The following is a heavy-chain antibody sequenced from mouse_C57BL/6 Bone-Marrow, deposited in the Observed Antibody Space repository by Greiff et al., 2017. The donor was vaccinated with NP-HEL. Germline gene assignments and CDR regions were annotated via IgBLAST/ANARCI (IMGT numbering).Heavy chain of an antibody. Sequence: QVTLKVSGPGILQPSQTLSLTCSFSGFSLSTSGMGVSGMRQPSGKGLEWLAHIYWDDDKRHNPSLKSRLTISKDTSRNQVFLKSTSVDTADTATYYCARSFGYDHAMDYWGQGTSVTVSS. CDR2: IYWDDDK. CDR3: ARSFGYDHAMDY. CDR1: GFSLSTSGMG. V-gene: IGHV8-12*01. D-gene: IGHD2-2*01. J-gene: IGHJ4*01.